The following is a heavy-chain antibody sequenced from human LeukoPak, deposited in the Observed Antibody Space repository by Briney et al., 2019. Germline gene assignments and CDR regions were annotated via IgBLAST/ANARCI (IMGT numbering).Heavy chain of an antibody. CDR3: ALADRKYCSGGSCYSPADY. J-gene: IGHJ4*02. D-gene: IGHD2-15*01. V-gene: IGHV4-39*07. CDR1: GGSISSSSYY. Sequence: SETLSLTCTVSGGSISSSSYYWGWIRQPPGKGLEWIGSIYYSGSTYYNPSLKSRVTISVDASKNQFSLKLSSVTAADTAVYYCALADRKYCSGGSCYSPADYWGQGTLVTVSS. CDR2: IYYSGST.